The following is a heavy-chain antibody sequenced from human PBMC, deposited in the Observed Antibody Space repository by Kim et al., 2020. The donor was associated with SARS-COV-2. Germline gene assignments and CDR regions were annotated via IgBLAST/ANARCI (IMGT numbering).Heavy chain of an antibody. D-gene: IGHD3-9*01. CDR1: GFTFSSYS. CDR3: ARGGLTGYYINQYYFDY. V-gene: IGHV3-21*04. J-gene: IGHJ4*02. Sequence: GGSLRLSCAASGFTFSSYSMNWVRQAPGKGLEWVSSISSSSSYIYYADSVKGRFTISRDNAKNSLYLQMNSLRAEDTAVYYCARGGLTGYYINQYYFDYWGQGTLVTVSS. CDR2: ISSSSSYI.